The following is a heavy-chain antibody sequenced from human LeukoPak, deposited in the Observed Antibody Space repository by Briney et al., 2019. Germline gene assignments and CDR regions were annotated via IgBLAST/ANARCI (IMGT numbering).Heavy chain of an antibody. CDR3: ARLGTTVTTITDY. D-gene: IGHD4-17*01. V-gene: IGHV5-10-1*01. J-gene: IGHJ4*02. Sequence: GESLKISCKGSGYSFPSYWISWERQMPGKGLGWMGRIDPSYSYTNYSPSFQGHVTISADKSISTAYLQWSSLKAADTAMYYCARLGTTVTTITDYWGQGTLVTVSS. CDR1: GYSFPSYW. CDR2: IDPSYSYT.